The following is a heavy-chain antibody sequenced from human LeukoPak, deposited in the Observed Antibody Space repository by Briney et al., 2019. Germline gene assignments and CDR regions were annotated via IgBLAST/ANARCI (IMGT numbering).Heavy chain of an antibody. V-gene: IGHV1-69*13. Sequence: ASVKVSCKASGGTFSSYAISWVRQAPGQGLEWMGGIIPIFGTANYAQKFQGRVTITADESTSTAYMELSSLRSEDTAVYYCARDEMATINNYYYYYMDVWAKGTTVTISS. CDR3: ARDEMATINNYYYYYMDV. CDR1: GGTFSSYA. CDR2: IIPIFGTA. D-gene: IGHD5-24*01. J-gene: IGHJ6*03.